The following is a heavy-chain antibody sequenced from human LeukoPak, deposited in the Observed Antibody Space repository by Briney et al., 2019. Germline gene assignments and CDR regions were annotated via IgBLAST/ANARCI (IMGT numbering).Heavy chain of an antibody. CDR2: IIPILGIA. CDR3: ARAIAVAGPVDY. J-gene: IGHJ4*02. D-gene: IGHD6-19*01. V-gene: IGHV1-69*04. Sequence: SVKVSCKASGGTFSSYAISWVRLAPGQGLEWMGRIIPILGIANYAQKFQGRVTITADKSTSTAYMELSSLRSEDTAVYYCARAIAVAGPVDYWGQGTLVTVSS. CDR1: GGTFSSYA.